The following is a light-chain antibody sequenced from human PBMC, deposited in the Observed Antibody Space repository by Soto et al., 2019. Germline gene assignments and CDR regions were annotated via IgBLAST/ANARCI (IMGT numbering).Light chain of an antibody. Sequence: EIVLTQSPATLSLSPGERATLSCRASQTVNSYLAWYQQKPGQGPRLLIFDASNKATGIPARFSGSGSGTDFTLTISSLEPEDFAVYYCQQRSDWPPTFGPGTKVEIK. CDR1: QTVNSY. CDR3: QQRSDWPPT. CDR2: DAS. J-gene: IGKJ3*01. V-gene: IGKV3-11*01.